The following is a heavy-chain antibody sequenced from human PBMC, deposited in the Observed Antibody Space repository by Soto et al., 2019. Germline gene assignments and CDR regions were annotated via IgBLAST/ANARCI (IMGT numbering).Heavy chain of an antibody. CDR3: ARALSGSFGIDS. J-gene: IGHJ4*02. CDR1: GGSISGGGYY. D-gene: IGHD1-26*01. Sequence: QVQLQESGPGLVKPSQTLSLTCTVSGGSISGGGYYWTWIRQYPGKGLEWIGYLYYTGSTFYNPSVNSRVSISLDTSQIRFSLSLASVTAADTAVYYCARALSGSFGIDSWGQGTLVTVSS. V-gene: IGHV4-31*03. CDR2: LYYTGST.